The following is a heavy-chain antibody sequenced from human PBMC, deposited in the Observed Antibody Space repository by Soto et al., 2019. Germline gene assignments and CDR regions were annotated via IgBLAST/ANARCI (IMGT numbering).Heavy chain of an antibody. D-gene: IGHD3-22*01. V-gene: IGHV3-33*01. J-gene: IGHJ4*02. CDR3: ARDHVGDDSSGYVDY. CDR2: IWYDGSNK. CDR1: GFTFSSYG. Sequence: QVQLVESGGGVVQPGRSLRLSCAASGFTFSSYGMYWVRQAPGKGLEWVAVIWYDGSNKYYADSVKGRFTISRDNSKNTLYLQMNSLRAEDTAVYYCARDHVGDDSSGYVDYWGQGTLVTVSS.